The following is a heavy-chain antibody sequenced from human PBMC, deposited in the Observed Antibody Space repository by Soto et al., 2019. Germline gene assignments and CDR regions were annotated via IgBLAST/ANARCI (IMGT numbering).Heavy chain of an antibody. CDR3: ARVPIGGLRYSYAPGKYYFYY. D-gene: IGHD5-18*01. J-gene: IGHJ4*02. CDR2: INHSGST. CDR1: GGSFSGYY. V-gene: IGHV4-34*01. Sequence: PSETLSLTSAAYGGSFSGYYWSWIRQPPAEGLEWIGEINHSGSTNYNPSLKSRVTISVDTSKNQFYLKLSSVTAAGTAVYYCARVPIGGLRYSYAPGKYYFYYWGQGTLVTVSS.